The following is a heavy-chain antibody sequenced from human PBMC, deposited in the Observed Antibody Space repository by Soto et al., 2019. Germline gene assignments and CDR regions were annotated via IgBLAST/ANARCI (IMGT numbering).Heavy chain of an antibody. CDR2: INHSGST. V-gene: IGHV4-34*01. Sequence: SETLSLTCAVYGGSFSGYYWSWIRQPPGKGLEWIGEINHSGSTNYNPSLKSRVTISVDTSKNQFSLELSSVTAADTAVYYCARGRSSSWTYYYYGMDVWGQGTTVTAP. J-gene: IGHJ6*02. CDR1: GGSFSGYY. D-gene: IGHD6-13*01. CDR3: ARGRSSSWTYYYYGMDV.